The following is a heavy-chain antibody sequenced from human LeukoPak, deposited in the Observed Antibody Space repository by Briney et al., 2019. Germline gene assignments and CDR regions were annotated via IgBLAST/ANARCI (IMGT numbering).Heavy chain of an antibody. CDR1: GGSISSYY. V-gene: IGHV4-4*07. D-gene: IGHD6-13*01. CDR3: ARLHSSSWYEFYFDY. J-gene: IGHJ4*02. CDR2: IYTSGST. Sequence: SETLSLTCTVSGGSISSYYWSWIRQPAGKGLEWIGRIYTSGSTNYNPSLKSRVTMSVDTSKNQFSLKLSSVTAADTAVYYCARLHSSSWYEFYFDYWGQGTLVTVSS.